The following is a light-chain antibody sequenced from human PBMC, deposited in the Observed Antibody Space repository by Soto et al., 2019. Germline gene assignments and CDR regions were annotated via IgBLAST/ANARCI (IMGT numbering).Light chain of an antibody. V-gene: IGLV2-11*01. J-gene: IGLJ1*01. CDR1: SSDVGGYNY. CDR3: YSYAGSYTYNYV. CDR2: DVS. Sequence: LTQSRSPFSSRGRTVTISCTRISSDVGGYNYVSWYQQHPGKAPKLMIYDVSKRPSGVPDRFSGSKSGNTASLTISGLQAEDEADYYCYSYAGSYTYNYVFGTGTKV.